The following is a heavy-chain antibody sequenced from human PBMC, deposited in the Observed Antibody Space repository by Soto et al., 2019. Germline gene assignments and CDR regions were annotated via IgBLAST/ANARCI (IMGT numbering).Heavy chain of an antibody. CDR3: ARGGGNYDFWSGYYTPYYFDY. Sequence: SETLSLTCTVSGGSISSYYWSWIRQPPGKGLEWIGYIYYSGSTNYNPSLKSRVTISVDTSKNQFSLKLSSVTAADTAVYYCARGGGNYDFWSGYYTPYYFDYWGQGTLVTVSS. CDR1: GGSISSYY. CDR2: IYYSGST. V-gene: IGHV4-59*01. J-gene: IGHJ4*02. D-gene: IGHD3-3*01.